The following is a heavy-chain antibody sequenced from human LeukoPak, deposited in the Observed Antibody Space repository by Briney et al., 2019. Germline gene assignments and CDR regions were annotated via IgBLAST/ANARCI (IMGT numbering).Heavy chain of an antibody. Sequence: ASVKLSCKASGYTFTSYYMHWVRQAPGQGLEWMGIINPSGGSTSYAQKFQGRVTMTRDTSTSTVYMELSSLRSEDTAVYYCARGLWFFRYMEHGAFDIWGQGTMVTVSS. J-gene: IGHJ3*02. CDR3: ARGLWFFRYMEHGAFDI. CDR2: INPSGGST. D-gene: IGHD3-10*01. V-gene: IGHV1-46*01. CDR1: GYTFTSYY.